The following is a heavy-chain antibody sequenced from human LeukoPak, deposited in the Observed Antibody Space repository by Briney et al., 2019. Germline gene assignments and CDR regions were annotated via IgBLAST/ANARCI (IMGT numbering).Heavy chain of an antibody. J-gene: IGHJ4*02. Sequence: SVKVSCKASGGTFSSYAISWVRQAPGQGLEWMGGIIPIFGTANYAQKFQGRVTITADESTSTAYMELRSLRSDDTAVYYCARDGWGFLGRNYWGQGTLVTVSS. CDR2: IIPIFGTA. V-gene: IGHV1-69*13. D-gene: IGHD3-3*01. CDR1: GGTFSSYA. CDR3: ARDGWGFLGRNY.